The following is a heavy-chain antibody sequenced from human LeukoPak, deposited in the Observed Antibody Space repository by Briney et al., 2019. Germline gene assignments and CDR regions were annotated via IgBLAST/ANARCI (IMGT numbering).Heavy chain of an antibody. Sequence: SVKVSCKASGGTFSSYAISWVRQAPGQGLEWMGGIIPIFGTANYAQKFQGRVTITTDESTSTAYMELSSLRSEDTAVYYCVKGVVVVPAAYHDAFDIWGQGTMVTVSS. V-gene: IGHV1-69*05. CDR3: VKGVVVVPAAYHDAFDI. J-gene: IGHJ3*02. D-gene: IGHD2-2*01. CDR1: GGTFSSYA. CDR2: IIPIFGTA.